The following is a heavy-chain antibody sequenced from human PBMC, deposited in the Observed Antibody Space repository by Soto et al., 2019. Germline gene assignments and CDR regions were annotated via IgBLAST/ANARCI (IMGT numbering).Heavy chain of an antibody. J-gene: IGHJ4*02. CDR3: AKYRRTDAEGYTFDY. CDR1: GDSISGYY. CDR2: IYYSGNT. D-gene: IGHD2-15*01. V-gene: IGHV4-59*01. Sequence: SETLSLTCTVSGDSISGYYWSWIRQPPGKGLQWIGYIYYSGNTNYNPSLKGRVTMSVDTSKNQFSLQVSSVTAADTAGYFCAKYRRTDAEGYTFDYWGQGALVTVSS.